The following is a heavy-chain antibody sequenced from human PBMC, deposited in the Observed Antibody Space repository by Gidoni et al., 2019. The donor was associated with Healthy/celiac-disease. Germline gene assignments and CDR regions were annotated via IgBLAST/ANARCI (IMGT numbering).Heavy chain of an antibody. D-gene: IGHD3-22*01. CDR1: GFPFSSYA. CDR3: AKPYYYDSSFDY. CDR2: ISGSGGST. J-gene: IGHJ4*02. Sequence: EVQLLESGGGLVQPGGSLRLSCAASGFPFSSYAMSWVRQAPGKGLEWVSAISGSGGSTYYADSVKGRFTISRDNSKNTLYLQMNSLRAEDTAVYYCAKPYYYDSSFDYWGQGTLVTVSS. V-gene: IGHV3-23*01.